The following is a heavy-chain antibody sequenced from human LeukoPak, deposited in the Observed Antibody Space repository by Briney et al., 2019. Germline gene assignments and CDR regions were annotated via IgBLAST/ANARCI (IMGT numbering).Heavy chain of an antibody. CDR3: ARDHYYDSSGYTRSADY. J-gene: IGHJ4*02. D-gene: IGHD3-22*01. CDR2: ISAYNGNT. V-gene: IGHV1-18*01. Sequence: ASVKVSCKASGYTFTSCGISWVRQAPGQGLEWMGWISAYNGNTNYAQKLQGRVTMTTDTSTSTAYMELRSLRSDDTAVYYCARDHYYDSSGYTRSADYWGQGTLVTVSS. CDR1: GYTFTSCG.